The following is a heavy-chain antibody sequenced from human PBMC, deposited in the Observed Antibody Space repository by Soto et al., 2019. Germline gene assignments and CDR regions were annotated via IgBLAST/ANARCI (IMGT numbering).Heavy chain of an antibody. J-gene: IGHJ4*02. Sequence: EVQLVESGGGLVQPGGSLRLSCAVSGFTLSDHFMDWVRQAPGKGLEWVGRTKHKASSYDTEYAASVKGRFTISRVDSYNSLYLQMSSLRTEDTAVYYCVAYLSYYVHWGQGTLVTVSS. V-gene: IGHV3-72*01. CDR1: GFTLSDHF. CDR3: VAYLSYYVH. D-gene: IGHD3-10*02. CDR2: TKHKASSYDT.